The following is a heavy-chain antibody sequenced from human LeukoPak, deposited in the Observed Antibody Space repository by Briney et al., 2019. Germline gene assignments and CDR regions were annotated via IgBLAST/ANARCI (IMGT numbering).Heavy chain of an antibody. V-gene: IGHV4-59*08. J-gene: IGHJ5*02. D-gene: IGHD4-17*01. CDR1: GGSISSYY. Sequence: SETLSLTCTVSGGSISSYYWSWIRQPPGKGLQWIGYIYYSGSTNYNPSLKSRVTISVDTSKNQFSLKLSSVTAADTAVYYRARQDDYGDHSNWFDPWGQGTLVTVSS. CDR2: IYYSGST. CDR3: ARQDDYGDHSNWFDP.